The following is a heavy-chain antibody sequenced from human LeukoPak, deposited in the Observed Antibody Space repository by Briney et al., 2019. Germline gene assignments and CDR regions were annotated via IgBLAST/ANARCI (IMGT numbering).Heavy chain of an antibody. CDR2: ISSSSSTI. CDR3: ARDVGLWFGELLSSLDY. D-gene: IGHD3-10*01. J-gene: IGHJ4*02. Sequence: GGSLRLSCAASGFTFSSYSMNWVRQAPGKGLEWVSYISSSSSTIYYADSVKGRFIISRDNAKNSLYLQMNSLRAEDTAVYYCARDVGLWFGELLSSLDYWGQGTLVTVSS. CDR1: GFTFSSYS. V-gene: IGHV3-48*01.